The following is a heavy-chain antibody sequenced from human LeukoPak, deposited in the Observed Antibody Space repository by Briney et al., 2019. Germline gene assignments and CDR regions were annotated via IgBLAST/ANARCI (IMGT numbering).Heavy chain of an antibody. Sequence: PGGSLRLSCTASGFSFSNYAMTWVRQAPGRGLEWVSSIRGSGGGTNYVGSVRGRFTVSRDNSKNTLYLQMNSLRADDTAVYYCSRDPNGDYFGAFDFQRWGQGTLVTVSS. CDR1: GFSFSNYA. J-gene: IGHJ1*01. CDR2: IRGSGGGT. CDR3: SRDPNGDYFGAFDFQR. V-gene: IGHV3-23*01. D-gene: IGHD4-17*01.